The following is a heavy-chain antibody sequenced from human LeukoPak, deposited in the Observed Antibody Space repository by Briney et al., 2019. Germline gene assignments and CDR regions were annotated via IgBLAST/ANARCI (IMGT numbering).Heavy chain of an antibody. D-gene: IGHD3-9*01. CDR3: AKWGDYDILTGYYVSDF. Sequence: GGSLRLSRAASGYILRNYAMSCVRHARGKGLECVSDLTGSGDTTYYADSVKGRFTVSRDNYKYTLYVEMNTLRAEDTAVYYCAKWGDYDILTGYYVSDFWGQGTLVTVSS. V-gene: IGHV3-23*01. CDR1: GYILRNYA. J-gene: IGHJ4*02. CDR2: LTGSGDTT.